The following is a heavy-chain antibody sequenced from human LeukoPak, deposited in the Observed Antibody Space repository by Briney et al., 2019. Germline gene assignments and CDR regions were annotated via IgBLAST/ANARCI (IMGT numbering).Heavy chain of an antibody. D-gene: IGHD2-2*01. J-gene: IGHJ4*02. CDR3: ARDGRRYCSSTSCYFPDY. Sequence: GSLRLSCAASGFTFSSYGMHWVRQAPGKGLEWVAVIWYDGSNKYYADSVKGRFTISRDNSKNTLYLQMNSLRAEDTAAYYCARDGRRYCSSTSCYFPDYWGQGTLVTVSS. CDR1: GFTFSSYG. V-gene: IGHV3-33*08. CDR2: IWYDGSNK.